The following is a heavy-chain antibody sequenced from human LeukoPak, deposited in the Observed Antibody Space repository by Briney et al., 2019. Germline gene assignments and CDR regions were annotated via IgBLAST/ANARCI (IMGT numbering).Heavy chain of an antibody. CDR1: GGFFTGYY. V-gene: IGHV4-34*01. CDR2: INHSGST. CDR3: ARVSLVRGAPDYYDY. Sequence: SETLSLTCAVYGGFFTGYYWRWIRQPPGKGLEWIGEINHSGSTKYNPSLKSRVTISVDTSTNQFFLRLTSVTAADTAVYYCARVSLVRGAPDYYDYWGQGTLVTVSS. J-gene: IGHJ4*02. D-gene: IGHD3-10*01.